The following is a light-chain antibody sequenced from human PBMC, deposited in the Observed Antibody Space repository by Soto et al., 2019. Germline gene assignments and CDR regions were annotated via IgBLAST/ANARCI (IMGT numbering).Light chain of an antibody. CDR3: QTWGTGLLV. V-gene: IGLV4-69*01. Sequence: QPVLTQSPSASASLGASVKLTCTLSSGHRTYAIAWHQQQPEKGPRYLMNLNSDGRHTKGDGIPDRFSGSNSGTERYLTISSLQSEDEADYYCQTWGTGLLVFGGGTKVTVL. J-gene: IGLJ2*01. CDR1: SGHRTYA. CDR2: LNSDGRH.